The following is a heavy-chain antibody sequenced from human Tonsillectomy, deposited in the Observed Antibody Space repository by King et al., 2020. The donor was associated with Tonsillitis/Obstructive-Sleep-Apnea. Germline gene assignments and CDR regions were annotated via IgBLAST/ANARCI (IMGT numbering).Heavy chain of an antibody. CDR1: GFTFSSYW. V-gene: IGHV3-74*01. CDR3: AREGYSSSSPIDY. Sequence: QLVESGGGLVQPGGSLRLSCAASGFTFSSYWMHWVRQAPGKGLVWVSRINSDGISQTYADSVKGRFTISRDNAKNTLYLQMNSLRAEDTAVYYCAREGYSSSSPIDYWGQGTLVTVSS. CDR2: INSDGISQ. D-gene: IGHD6-6*01. J-gene: IGHJ4*02.